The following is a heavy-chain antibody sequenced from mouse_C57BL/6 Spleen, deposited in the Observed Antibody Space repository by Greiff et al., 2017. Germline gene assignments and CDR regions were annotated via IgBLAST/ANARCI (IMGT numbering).Heavy chain of an antibody. D-gene: IGHD1-1*01. CDR1: GYAFSSSW. Sequence: VQLQQSGPELVKPGASVKISCKASGYAFSSSWMNWVKQRPGKGLEWIGRIYPGDGDTNYNGTFKGKATLTADKSYSTAYMQLSSLTSEDSAVYFCARSGYYGSGFDYDDWGQGTTLTVAS. J-gene: IGHJ2*01. V-gene: IGHV1-82*01. CDR3: ARSGYYGSGFDYDD. CDR2: IYPGDGDT.